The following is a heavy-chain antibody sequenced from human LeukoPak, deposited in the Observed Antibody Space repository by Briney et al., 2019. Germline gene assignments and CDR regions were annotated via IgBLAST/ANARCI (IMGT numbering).Heavy chain of an antibody. CDR2: IRYDGSDK. J-gene: IGHJ4*02. CDR1: GFTFSSYS. V-gene: IGHV3-30*02. D-gene: IGHD1-14*01. CDR3: ARDIVEPPGSGRYFDN. Sequence: GGSLRLSCAASGFTFSSYSMNWVRQAPGKGLEWVTFIRYDGSDKFYADSVKGRFTTSRDNSRSTLYLQMNSLRPEDTAVYYCARDIVEPPGSGRYFDNWGQGTLITVSS.